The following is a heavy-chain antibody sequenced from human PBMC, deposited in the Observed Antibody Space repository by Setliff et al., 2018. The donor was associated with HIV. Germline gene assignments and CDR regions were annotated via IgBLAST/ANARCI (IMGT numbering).Heavy chain of an antibody. J-gene: IGHJ4*02. V-gene: IGHV1-8*02. CDR3: ARGFLRSGWTQLAY. CDR2: MNPNTATA. Sequence: ASVKVSCKASGYNFSDYDINWVRQATGQGLEWMGWMNPNTATAGYSQKFQGRVTMTSDPSIDTAYMELSSLRSEDTAVYYCARGFLRSGWTQLAYWGQGTLVTVSS. D-gene: IGHD6-19*01. CDR1: GYNFSDYD.